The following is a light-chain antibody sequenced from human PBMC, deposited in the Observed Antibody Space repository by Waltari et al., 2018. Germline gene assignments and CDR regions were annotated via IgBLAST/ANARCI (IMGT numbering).Light chain of an antibody. CDR3: QSFDNMLSGGVV. V-gene: IGLV1-40*01. CDR1: TPNSGAGHD. J-gene: IGLJ2*01. Sequence: QSVLTQPPSVSGTPGQRVTISCHGSTPNSGAGHDVHWDQHIPGTAPQLPIYGNNNGPSGVPDRFSGSKSGTSASLAITGLQADDEADYFCQSFDNMLSGGVVFGGGTKLAVL. CDR2: GNN.